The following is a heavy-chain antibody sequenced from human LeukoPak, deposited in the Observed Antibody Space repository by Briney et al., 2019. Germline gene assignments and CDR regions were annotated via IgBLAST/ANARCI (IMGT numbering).Heavy chain of an antibody. CDR3: ARWDEFSYGQPQGGSLDY. D-gene: IGHD5-18*01. CDR2: INPSGGST. Sequence: ASVKVSCKASGYTFTSYYIHWVRQAPGQGLEWMGIINPSGGSTNYAQKFQGRVTMTRETSTSTVYMELSSLRSDDTGVYYCARWDEFSYGQPQGGSLDYWGQGTLVIVSP. J-gene: IGHJ4*02. CDR1: GYTFTSYY. V-gene: IGHV1-46*01.